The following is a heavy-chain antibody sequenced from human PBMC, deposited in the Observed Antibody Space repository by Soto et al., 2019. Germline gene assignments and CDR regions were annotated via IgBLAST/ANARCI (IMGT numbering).Heavy chain of an antibody. D-gene: IGHD3-9*01. V-gene: IGHV1-18*01. Sequence: QVNLVQSGAEVKKPGASVKVSCKASGYTFSNYALTWVRRAPGQGLEWMGWISAHSGDTNYAQKFQGRVTMTTDTSTSTAYLELRSLTSDDTDVYDCSPEITIIFVAPAYLGQGTLFTVSS. J-gene: IGHJ4*02. CDR1: GYTFSNYA. CDR3: SPEITIIFVAPAY. CDR2: ISAHSGDT.